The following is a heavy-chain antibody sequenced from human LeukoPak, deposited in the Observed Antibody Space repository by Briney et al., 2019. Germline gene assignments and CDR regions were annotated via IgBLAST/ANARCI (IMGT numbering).Heavy chain of an antibody. J-gene: IGHJ6*03. V-gene: IGHV4-59*01. CDR3: ARARYYDFWSGMGPRESGYYYYMDV. D-gene: IGHD3-3*01. CDR2: IYYSGST. CDR1: GGSISSYY. Sequence: SETLSLTCTVSGGSISSYYWSWIRQPPGKGLEWIGYIYYSGSTNYNPSLKSRVTISVDTSKNQFSLKLSSVTAADTAVYYCARARYYDFWSGMGPRESGYYYYMDVWGKGTTVTVSS.